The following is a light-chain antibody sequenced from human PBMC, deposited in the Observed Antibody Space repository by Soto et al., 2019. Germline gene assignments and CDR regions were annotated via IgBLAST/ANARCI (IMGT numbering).Light chain of an antibody. CDR3: QQYGSSGT. V-gene: IGKV3-20*01. J-gene: IGKJ1*01. CDR2: GAS. CDR1: QSVSSN. Sequence: EIVMTQSPATLSVSPGERATLSCRASQSVSSNLAWYQQKPGQAPRLLIYGASSRATGIPVRFSGSGSRTDFTLTISRLEPEDFAVYYCQQYGSSGTSGQGTKVDIK.